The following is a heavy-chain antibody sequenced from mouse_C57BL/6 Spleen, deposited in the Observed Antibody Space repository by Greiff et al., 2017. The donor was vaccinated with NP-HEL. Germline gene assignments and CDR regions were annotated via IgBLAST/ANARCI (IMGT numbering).Heavy chain of an antibody. CDR3: AIIYYDYDGFAY. J-gene: IGHJ3*01. CDR2: IHPNSGST. V-gene: IGHV1-64*01. Sequence: QVQLQQPGAELVKPGASVKLSCKASGYTFTSYWMHWVKQRPGQGLEWIGMIHPNSGSTNYNEKFKSKATLTVDKSSSTAYMQLSSLTSEDSAVYYCAIIYYDYDGFAYWGQGTLVTVSA. D-gene: IGHD2-4*01. CDR1: GYTFTSYW.